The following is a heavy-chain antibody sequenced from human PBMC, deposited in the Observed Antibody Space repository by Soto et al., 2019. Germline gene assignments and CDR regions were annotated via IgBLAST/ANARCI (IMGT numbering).Heavy chain of an antibody. CDR2: ISGSGGST. J-gene: IGHJ4*02. Sequence: EVQLLESGGGLVQPGGSLRLSCAASGFTFSSYAMSWVRQAPGKGLEWVSAISGSGGSTYYADSVKGRFTISRDNPKNTLYLQMNSLRAEDTAVYYCAKTLVSGTAIFYYWGQGTLVTVSS. D-gene: IGHD1-1*01. CDR3: AKTLVSGTAIFYY. CDR1: GFTFSSYA. V-gene: IGHV3-23*01.